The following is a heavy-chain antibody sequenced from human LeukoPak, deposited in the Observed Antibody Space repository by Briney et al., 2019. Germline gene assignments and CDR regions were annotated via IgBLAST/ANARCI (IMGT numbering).Heavy chain of an antibody. Sequence: GGSLRLSCAASGFTFSSYWMHWVRQAPGKGLVWVSRINSDGSSTSYADSGKGLFTISRDNAKNTLYLQMNSLRAEDTAVYYCARDYVYSSSWYGVGYWGQGTLVTVSS. D-gene: IGHD6-13*01. J-gene: IGHJ4*02. CDR2: INSDGSST. V-gene: IGHV3-74*01. CDR1: GFTFSSYW. CDR3: ARDYVYSSSWYGVGY.